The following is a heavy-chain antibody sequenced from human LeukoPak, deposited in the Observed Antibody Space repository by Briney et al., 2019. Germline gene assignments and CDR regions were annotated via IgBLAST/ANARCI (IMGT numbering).Heavy chain of an antibody. CDR2: IYHSGST. CDR3: ARATYSGYDALFDY. CDR1: GYSISSGYY. D-gene: IGHD5-12*01. V-gene: IGHV4-38-2*02. J-gene: IGHJ4*02. Sequence: SETLSLTCTVSGYSISSGYYWGWIRQPPGKRLEWIGSIYHSGSTYYNPSLKSRVTISVDTSKNQFSLKLSSVTAADTAVYYCARATYSGYDALFDYWGQGTLVTVSS.